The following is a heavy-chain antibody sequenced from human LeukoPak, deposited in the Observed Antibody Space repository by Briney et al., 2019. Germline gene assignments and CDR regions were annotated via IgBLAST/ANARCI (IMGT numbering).Heavy chain of an antibody. CDR2: IWPDGSIK. CDR1: GFPFSSYG. CDR3: AKDPLYCSSTSCYPSYYFDY. Sequence: GRSLRLSCTASGFPFSSYGMHWVRQAPGKGLVWVTVIWPDGSIKYYADSVKGRFTVSRDNSKNTLYLQMNSLRAEDTAVYYCAKDPLYCSSTSCYPSYYFDYWGQGTLVTVSS. J-gene: IGHJ4*02. V-gene: IGHV3-33*06. D-gene: IGHD2-2*01.